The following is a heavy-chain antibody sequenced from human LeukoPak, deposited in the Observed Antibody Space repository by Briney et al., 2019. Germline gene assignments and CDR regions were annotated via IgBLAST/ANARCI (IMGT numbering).Heavy chain of an antibody. D-gene: IGHD2-21*02. CDR2: ISGSGIST. CDR3: AKELVVTAIRFDY. CDR1: GFTFSTYA. V-gene: IGHV3-23*01. J-gene: IGHJ4*02. Sequence: GGSLRLSCAASGFTFSTYAMGWVRQAPGKGLEWISGISGSGISTYYADSVKGRFTISRDNSKNTLYLQMNSLRAEDTAVYHCAKELVVTAIRFDYWGQGTLVTVSS.